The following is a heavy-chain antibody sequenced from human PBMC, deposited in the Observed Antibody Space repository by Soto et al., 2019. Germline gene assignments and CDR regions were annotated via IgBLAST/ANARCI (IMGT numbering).Heavy chain of an antibody. D-gene: IGHD7-27*01. CDR2: ISATGTT. CDR3: ARDQSGAADL. CDR1: GDSMNNYY. Sequence: QVQLQESGPGLVEPSETLSLTCSVSGDSMNNYYWSWIRQSAEKGLEWIRRISATGTTTYIPSLKSRITLSVDTSKNQFSLNLKFVTAADTAVYFCARDQSGAADLWGQGTVVTVS. J-gene: IGHJ3*01. V-gene: IGHV4-4*07.